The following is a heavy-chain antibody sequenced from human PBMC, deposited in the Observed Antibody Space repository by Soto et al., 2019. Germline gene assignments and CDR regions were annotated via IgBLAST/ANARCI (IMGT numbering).Heavy chain of an antibody. CDR3: AAVPAAIRWSAP. Sequence: PSETLSLTCAVYGGSFSGYYWSWIRQPPGKGLEWIGEINHSGSTNYNPSLKSRVTISVDTSKNQFSLKLSSVTAADTAVYYGAAVPAAIRWSAPWGQGSLVTVSS. J-gene: IGHJ5*02. CDR2: INHSGST. V-gene: IGHV4-34*01. D-gene: IGHD2-2*01. CDR1: GGSFSGYY.